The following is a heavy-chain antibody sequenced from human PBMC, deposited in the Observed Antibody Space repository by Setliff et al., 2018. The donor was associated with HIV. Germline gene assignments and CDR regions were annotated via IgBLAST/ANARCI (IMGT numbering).Heavy chain of an antibody. D-gene: IGHD2-15*01. CDR1: RGSIHNHY. V-gene: IGHV4-59*11. J-gene: IGHJ6*03. CDR2: VYSSGSP. Sequence: SETLSLTCTFTRGSIHNHYCSWIRQPPGKGLEWIGFVYSSGSPDFPSGNTVYNPSFRSRVTLSLDTSKNQFSLKLSSVTAADTAVYYCARGGGSRAATSSYYYMDVWGKGTTVTVSS. CDR3: ARGGGSRAATSSYYYMDV.